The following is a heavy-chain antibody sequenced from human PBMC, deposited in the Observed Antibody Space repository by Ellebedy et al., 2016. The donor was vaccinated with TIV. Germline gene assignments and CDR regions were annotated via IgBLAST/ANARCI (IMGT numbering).Heavy chain of an antibody. D-gene: IGHD3-3*01. J-gene: IGHJ4*02. Sequence: AASVKVSCKASGYTFTDYYIHWVRQAPGQGLEWMGWINPNSCVTHFAPRFQGRVTLTRDTSTSTAYMALSSLRSDDTAVYYCAREPLPSNTQEWTQGFDSWGQGTLVTVSS. CDR3: AREPLPSNTQEWTQGFDS. CDR1: GYTFTDYY. CDR2: INPNSCVT. V-gene: IGHV1-2*02.